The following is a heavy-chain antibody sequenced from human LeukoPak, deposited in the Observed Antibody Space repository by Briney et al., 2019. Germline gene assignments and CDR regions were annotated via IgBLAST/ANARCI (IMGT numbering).Heavy chain of an antibody. CDR2: ITGSGGSI. D-gene: IGHD5-18*01. Sequence: GSPSLSCAASGFTFSSYAMSWVCQAPGKGLEWVSAITGSGGSIYYVDSVRGRFTIYRDNSQSTLYLQMNSLRAEDTAVYFCAKDRGYSYGYPYFDSWGQGSKLSVSS. V-gene: IGHV3-23*01. J-gene: IGHJ4*02. CDR3: AKDRGYSYGYPYFDS. CDR1: GFTFSSYA.